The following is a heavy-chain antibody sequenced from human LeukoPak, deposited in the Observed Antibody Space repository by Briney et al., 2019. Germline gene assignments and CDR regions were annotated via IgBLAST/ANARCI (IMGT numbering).Heavy chain of an antibody. J-gene: IGHJ1*01. CDR3: ARDNARGGSFSDYLRYFHH. CDR2: IYASGST. Sequence: SQTLSLTCTVSGGSISSCSYYWSWIRQPAGKGLEWIGRIYASGSTNYNPSLKSRVTISVATSKNQFSLNLGAVTAEDTAEYYGARDNARGGSFSDYLRYFHHWGQGTLVTVSS. CDR1: GGSISSCSYY. D-gene: IGHD5/OR15-5a*01. V-gene: IGHV4-61*02.